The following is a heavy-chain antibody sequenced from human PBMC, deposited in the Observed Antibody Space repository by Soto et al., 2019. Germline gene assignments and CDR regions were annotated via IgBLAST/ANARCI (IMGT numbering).Heavy chain of an antibody. J-gene: IGHJ2*01. CDR3: AREEGYDRWYFDL. D-gene: IGHD3-10*02. V-gene: IGHV4-59*01. CDR1: GGSISSYY. CDR2: IYYSGST. Sequence: QVQPQESGPGLVKPSETLSLTCTVSGGSISSYYWSWIRQPPGKGLEWIGYIYYSGSTNYNPSLKSRVTISVDTSKNQFSLKLSSVTAADTAVYYCAREEGYDRWYFDLWGRGTLVTVSS.